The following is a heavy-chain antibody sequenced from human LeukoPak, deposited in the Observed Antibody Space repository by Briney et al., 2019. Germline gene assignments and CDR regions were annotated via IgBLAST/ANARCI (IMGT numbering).Heavy chain of an antibody. D-gene: IGHD5-18*01. CDR1: GFTFSSYS. V-gene: IGHV3-48*01. Sequence: GGSLRLSCAASGFTFSSYSMNWVRQAPGKGLEWVSYISSSSSIIYYADSVKGRFTISRDNAKNSLYPQMNSLRAEDTAVYYCARDQRGYSYVDYWGQGTLVTVSS. CDR3: ARDQRGYSYVDY. CDR2: ISSSSSII. J-gene: IGHJ4*02.